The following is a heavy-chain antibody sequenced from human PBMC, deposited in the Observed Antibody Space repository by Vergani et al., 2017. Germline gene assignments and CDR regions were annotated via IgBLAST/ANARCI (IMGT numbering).Heavy chain of an antibody. CDR1: GFTFSSYS. CDR2: ISSSSSYI. J-gene: IGHJ5*02. V-gene: IGHV3-21*01. Sequence: EVQLVESGGGLVKPGGSLRLSCAASGFTFSSYSMNWVRQAPGKVLEWVSSISSSSSYIYYADSVEGRFTISRDNAKNSLYLQMNSLRAGDTAVYYCARDLFSSSWYPNWFDPWGQGTLVTVSS. CDR3: ARDLFSSSWYPNWFDP. D-gene: IGHD6-13*01.